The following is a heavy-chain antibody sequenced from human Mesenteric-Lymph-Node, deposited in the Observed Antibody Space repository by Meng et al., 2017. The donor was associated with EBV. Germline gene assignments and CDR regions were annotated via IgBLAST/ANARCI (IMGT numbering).Heavy chain of an antibody. V-gene: IGHV1-69*06. J-gene: IGHJ4*02. CDR2: IIPIFGTA. Sequence: QVQLGQCGAEVKKPGSSVKVSCTASGGAFSSYAISWVRQAPGQGLELMGRIIPIFGTANYAQKCQGRVTITADKSTSTAYMELSSLRSEDTYVYYCARSYSGYVPNPVDHWGQGTLVTVSS. D-gene: IGHD5-12*01. CDR3: ARSYSGYVPNPVDH. CDR1: GGAFSSYA.